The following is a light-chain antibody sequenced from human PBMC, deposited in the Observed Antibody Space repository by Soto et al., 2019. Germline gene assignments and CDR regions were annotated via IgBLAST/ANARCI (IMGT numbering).Light chain of an antibody. CDR2: ENN. J-gene: IGLJ1*01. CDR1: SSNTGSNY. Sequence: QSVLTQPPSVSAAPGKKVTISCSGSSSNTGSNYVSWYQQLPGTAPKLLIYENNKRPSGIPDRFSGSKSGTSATLGITGLQTGDEADYFCGTWDSSLSTGEVFGTGTKLTVL. CDR3: GTWDSSLSTGEV. V-gene: IGLV1-51*02.